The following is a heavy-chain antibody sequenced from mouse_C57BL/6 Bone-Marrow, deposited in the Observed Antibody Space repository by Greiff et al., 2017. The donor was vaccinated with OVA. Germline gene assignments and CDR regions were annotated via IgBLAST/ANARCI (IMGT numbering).Heavy chain of an antibody. CDR3: TWGLLRLYFDY. CDR2: IDPENGDT. D-gene: IGHD1-2*01. CDR1: GFNIKDDY. Sequence: VQLQQSGAELVRPGASVTLSCTASGFNIKDDYMHWVKQRPEQGLEWIGWIDPENGDTEYASKFQGKATITADTSSNTAYLQLSSLTSEDTAVYYCTWGLLRLYFDYWGQGTTLTVSS. V-gene: IGHV14-4*01. J-gene: IGHJ2*01.